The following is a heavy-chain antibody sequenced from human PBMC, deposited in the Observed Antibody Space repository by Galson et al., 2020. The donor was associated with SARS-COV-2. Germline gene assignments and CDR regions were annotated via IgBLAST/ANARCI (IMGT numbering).Heavy chain of an antibody. Sequence: GESLKISCAASGFTFSSYAMHWVRQAPGKGLEWVAVISYDGSNKYYADSVKGRFTISRDNSKNTLYLQMNSLRAEDTAVYYCASSLLPLYGMDGWGQGTTVTVAS. J-gene: IGHJ6*02. CDR1: GFTFSSYA. CDR3: ASSLLPLYGMDG. CDR2: ISYDGSNK. V-gene: IGHV3-30-3*01.